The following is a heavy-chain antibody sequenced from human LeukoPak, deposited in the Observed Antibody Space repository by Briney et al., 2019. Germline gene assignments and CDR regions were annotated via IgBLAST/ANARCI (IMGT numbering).Heavy chain of an antibody. CDR1: GFTFSSYA. Sequence: GGSLRLSCAASGFTFSSYAMNWVRQAPGKGLGWVSAISGSGGSTYYADSVKGRFTISRDNSKNTLYLQMNSLRAEDTAVYYCARKNRNYGDYVETYFDYWGQEPWSPSPQ. D-gene: IGHD4-17*01. V-gene: IGHV3-23*01. J-gene: IGHJ4*01. CDR3: ARKNRNYGDYVETYFDY. CDR2: ISGSGGST.